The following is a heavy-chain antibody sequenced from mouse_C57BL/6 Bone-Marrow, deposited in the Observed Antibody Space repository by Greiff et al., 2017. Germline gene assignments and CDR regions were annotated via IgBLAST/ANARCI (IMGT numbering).Heavy chain of an antibody. CDR1: GFSFTSYG. Sequence: VHLVESGPGLVQPSQSLSITCTVSGFSFTSYGVHWVRQSPGKGLEWLGVIWRGGSTDYNAAFMSRLSITKDNSKSQVFFKMNSLQADDTAIYYCATYGSIYWYFDVWGTGTTVTVSS. D-gene: IGHD1-1*01. CDR3: ATYGSIYWYFDV. V-gene: IGHV2-5*01. J-gene: IGHJ1*03. CDR2: IWRGGST.